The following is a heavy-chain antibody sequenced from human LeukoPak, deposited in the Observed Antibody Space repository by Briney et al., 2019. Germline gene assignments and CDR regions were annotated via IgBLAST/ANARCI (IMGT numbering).Heavy chain of an antibody. J-gene: IGHJ5*02. CDR2: ISYDGSNK. V-gene: IGHV3-30-3*01. D-gene: IGHD3-10*01. Sequence: GGSLRLSCAASGFTFSRYAMHWVRQAPGKGLEWVAVISYDGSNKYYADSVKGRFTISRDNSKNTLYLQMNSLRAEDTAVHYCARDRTGYYGSGSYYMGWFDPWGQGTLVTVSS. CDR1: GFTFSRYA. CDR3: ARDRTGYYGSGSYYMGWFDP.